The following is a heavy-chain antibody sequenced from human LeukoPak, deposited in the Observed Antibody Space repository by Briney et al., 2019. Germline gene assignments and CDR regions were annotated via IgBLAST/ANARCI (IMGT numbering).Heavy chain of an antibody. J-gene: IGHJ4*02. CDR3: ASSIAAAKPFDY. Sequence: GGSLRLSCAASGFTFSSHWMSWVRQAPGKGLEWVSVIYSGGSTYYADSVKGRFTISRDNSKNTLYLQMNSLRAEDTAVYYCASSIAAAKPFDYWGQGTLVTVSS. D-gene: IGHD6-13*01. CDR2: IYSGGST. V-gene: IGHV3-53*01. CDR1: GFTFSSHW.